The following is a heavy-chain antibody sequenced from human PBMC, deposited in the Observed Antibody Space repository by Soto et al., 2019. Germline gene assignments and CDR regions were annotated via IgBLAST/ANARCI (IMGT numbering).Heavy chain of an antibody. CDR3: ARPGDSSSSPYYYYGMDV. J-gene: IGHJ6*02. CDR1: GGTFSSYA. CDR2: IIPIFGTA. Sequence: AASVKVSCKASGGTFSSYAISWVRQAPGQGLEWMGGIIPIFGTANYAQKFQGRVTITADESTSTAYMELSSLRSEDTAVYYCARPGDSSSSPYYYYGMDVWGQGTTVTVSS. V-gene: IGHV1-69*13. D-gene: IGHD6-6*01.